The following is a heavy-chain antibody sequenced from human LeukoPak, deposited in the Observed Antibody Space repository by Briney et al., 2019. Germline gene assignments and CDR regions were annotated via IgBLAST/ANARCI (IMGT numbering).Heavy chain of an antibody. CDR3: ARVPSNGDFDDAFDI. CDR1: GYTFTGYY. Sequence: ASVKVSCKASGYTFTGYYMHWVRQAPGQGLEWMGWINPNSGGTNYAQKFQGRVTMTGDTSISTAYMELSRLRSDDTAVYYCARVPSNGDFDDAFDIWGQGTMVTVSS. V-gene: IGHV1-2*02. D-gene: IGHD3-3*01. CDR2: INPNSGGT. J-gene: IGHJ3*02.